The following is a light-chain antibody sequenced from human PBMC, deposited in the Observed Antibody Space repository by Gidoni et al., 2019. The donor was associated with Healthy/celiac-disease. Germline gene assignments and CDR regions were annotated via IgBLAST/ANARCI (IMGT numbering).Light chain of an antibody. Sequence: QSALTQPASVSGSPGQSITISCTGTSSDVGGHNYVSWYQQHPGKAPKLMIYEVSNRPSGVSNRFSGSKSGNTASQTISGLQAEDEADYYCSSYTSSSTRVFGGGTKLTVL. V-gene: IGLV2-14*01. J-gene: IGLJ3*02. CDR2: EVS. CDR1: SSDVGGHNY. CDR3: SSYTSSSTRV.